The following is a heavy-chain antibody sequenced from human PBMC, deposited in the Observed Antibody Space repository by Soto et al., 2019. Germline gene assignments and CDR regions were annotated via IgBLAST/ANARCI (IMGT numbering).Heavy chain of an antibody. V-gene: IGHV3-48*01. CDR1: GFTCSSCS. CDR2: ISSSSSTI. J-gene: IGHJ4*02. Sequence: GRSLRLSCAAWGFTCSSCSMNYVRQAPGKGLEWVSYISSSSSTIYYADSVKGRFTISRDNAKNSLYLQMNSLRAEDTAVYYCARGWYYYGSGSSTPFDYWGQGTLVTVSS. CDR3: ARGWYYYGSGSSTPFDY. D-gene: IGHD3-10*01.